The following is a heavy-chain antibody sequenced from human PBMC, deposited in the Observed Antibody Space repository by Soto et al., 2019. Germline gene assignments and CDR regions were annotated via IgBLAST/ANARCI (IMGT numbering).Heavy chain of an antibody. CDR1: GGSFSGYY. CDR3: VKKGGYGMAV. V-gene: IGHV4-34*01. Sequence: QVQLQQWGAGLLKPSETLSLTCAVYGGSFSGYYWSWIRQPPGKGREWIGEIKHSGSTNYNPSLRSRVTISVNTYNNPFSLKLSAVTAADTAVYYGVKKGGYGMAVWGEGTTVTVSS. CDR2: IKHSGST. J-gene: IGHJ6*04. D-gene: IGHD3-16*01.